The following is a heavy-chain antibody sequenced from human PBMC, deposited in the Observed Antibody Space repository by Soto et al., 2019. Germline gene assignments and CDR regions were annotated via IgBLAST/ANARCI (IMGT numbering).Heavy chain of an antibody. CDR2: IYYSGST. Sequence: SETLSLTCTVSGGSISSGGYYWSWIRQHPGKGLEWIGYIYYSGSTYYNPSLKSRVTISVDTSKNRFSLKLSSVTAADTAVYYCARIEGDYDSSGYYVDYWGQGTLVTSPQ. J-gene: IGHJ4*02. CDR1: GGSISSGGYY. CDR3: ARIEGDYDSSGYYVDY. V-gene: IGHV4-31*03. D-gene: IGHD3-22*01.